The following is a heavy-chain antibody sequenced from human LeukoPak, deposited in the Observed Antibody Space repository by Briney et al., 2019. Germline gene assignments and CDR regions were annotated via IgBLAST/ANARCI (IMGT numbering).Heavy chain of an antibody. CDR1: GFIFSDYY. J-gene: IGHJ4*02. CDR3: AREIVGAIKSYFDY. CDR2: IRQDGGLK. D-gene: IGHD1-26*01. Sequence: GGSLRLSCAASGFIFSDYYMSWVRQAPGKGLEWVANIRQDGGLKHYVDSVKGRFTISRDNAENSLYLQMNSLRAEDTAVYYCAREIVGAIKSYFDYWGQRTLVTASS. V-gene: IGHV3-7*01.